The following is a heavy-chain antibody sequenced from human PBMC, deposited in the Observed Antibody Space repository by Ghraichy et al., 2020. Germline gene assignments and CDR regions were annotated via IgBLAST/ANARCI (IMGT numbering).Heavy chain of an antibody. CDR3: GGGLESGFDYDFYMGV. CDR1: GGSLYAYA. D-gene: IGHD2/OR15-2a*01. Sequence: SETLSLTCAVSGGSLYAYAWTWIRQAPGKGLEWIGDIDHSGKTHYSQCLMSRVAMSVDTSRRHFYLKLTYMTVVDRGVYFCGGGLESGFDYDFYMGVWGKGTMVSVS. CDR2: IDHSGKT. J-gene: IGHJ6*03. V-gene: IGHV4-34*01.